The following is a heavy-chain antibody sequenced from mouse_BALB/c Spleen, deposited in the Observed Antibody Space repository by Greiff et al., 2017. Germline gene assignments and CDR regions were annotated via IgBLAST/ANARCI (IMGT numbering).Heavy chain of an antibody. CDR3: AKPLITTVFDY. Sequence: VKLEESGPGLVAPSQSLSITCTVSGFSLTNSGVHWVRQSPGKGLEWLGVIWGDGSTNYNSAFKSRLSISKDNSKSQVFLKMNSLQTDDTARYYCAKPLITTVFDYWGQGTTLTVSS. J-gene: IGHJ2*01. D-gene: IGHD1-1*01. CDR2: IWGDGST. CDR1: GFSLTNSG. V-gene: IGHV2-6-6*01.